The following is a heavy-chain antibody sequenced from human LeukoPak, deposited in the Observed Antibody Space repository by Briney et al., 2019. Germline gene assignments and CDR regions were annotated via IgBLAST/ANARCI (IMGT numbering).Heavy chain of an antibody. D-gene: IGHD5-12*01. V-gene: IGHV4-59*08. Sequence: SGTLSLTCTVSGGSISSYYWSWIRQPPGKGLEWIGYIYYSGSTNYNPSLKSRVTISVDTSKNQFSLKLSSVTAADTAVYYCARGIVATGMDVWGQGTTVTVSS. CDR3: ARGIVATGMDV. CDR1: GGSISSYY. J-gene: IGHJ6*02. CDR2: IYYSGST.